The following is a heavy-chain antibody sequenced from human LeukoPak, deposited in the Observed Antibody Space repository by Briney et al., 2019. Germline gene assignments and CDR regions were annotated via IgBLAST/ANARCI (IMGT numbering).Heavy chain of an antibody. V-gene: IGHV4-39*01. D-gene: IGHD3-3*01. CDR2: IYYSGST. CDR1: GGSISSSSYY. CDR3: ARLNAETTIFGVVIPLGYFDY. Sequence: PSETLSLTCTVSGGSISSSSYYWGWIRQPPGKGLEWIGSIYYSGSTYYNPSLKSRVTISVDTSKNQFSLKLSSVTAADTAVYYCARLNAETTIFGVVIPLGYFDYWGQGTLVTVSS. J-gene: IGHJ4*02.